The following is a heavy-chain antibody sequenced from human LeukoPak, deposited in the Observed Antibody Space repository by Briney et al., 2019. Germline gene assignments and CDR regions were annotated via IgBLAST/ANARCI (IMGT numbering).Heavy chain of an antibody. Sequence: PGGCLRLSCATSGFIFSTYAMSWVRQAPGEGLGWVSGIPGSGGDTYYADSVKGRFTISRDNFRNTLHLQMNSLRAEDTAVYYCAKSGRWYLDTSVVHYNYYMDVWGKGTTVTVSS. CDR2: IPGSGGDT. D-gene: IGHD6-13*01. CDR3: AKSGRWYLDTSVVHYNYYMDV. V-gene: IGHV3-23*01. J-gene: IGHJ6*03. CDR1: GFIFSTYA.